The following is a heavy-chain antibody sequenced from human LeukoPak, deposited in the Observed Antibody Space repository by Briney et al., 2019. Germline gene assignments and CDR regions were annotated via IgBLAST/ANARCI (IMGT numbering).Heavy chain of an antibody. J-gene: IGHJ4*02. CDR2: IYYSGST. D-gene: IGHD6-19*01. Sequence: SETLSLTCAVYGGSFSGYYWSWIRQPPGKGLEWIGYIYYSGSTNYNPSLKSRVTISVDTSKNQFSLKLSSVTAAGTAVYYCARGSGWFREFDYWGQGTLVTVSS. V-gene: IGHV4-59*01. CDR3: ARGSGWFREFDY. CDR1: GGSFSGYY.